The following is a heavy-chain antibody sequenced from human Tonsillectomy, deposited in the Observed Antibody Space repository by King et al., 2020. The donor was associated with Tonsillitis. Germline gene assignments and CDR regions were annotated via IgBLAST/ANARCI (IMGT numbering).Heavy chain of an antibody. J-gene: IGHJ4*01. D-gene: IGHD2-2*01. CDR1: GCSINSGSYY. Sequence: LQLQESGPGLVKPSETLSLTCTVSGCSINSGSYYWGWIRQPPGKGLEWIGSSYYSGSTYYSPSLKSRVTISGDTSKNPFSLRLSSVPAADTAVYCCARHGPQLLGNEHYFDNWGHGTLVTVSS. V-gene: IGHV4-39*01. CDR3: ARHGPQLLGNEHYFDN. CDR2: SYYSGST.